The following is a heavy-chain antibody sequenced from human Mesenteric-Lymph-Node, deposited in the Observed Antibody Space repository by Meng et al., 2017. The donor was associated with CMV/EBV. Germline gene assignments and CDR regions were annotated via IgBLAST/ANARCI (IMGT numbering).Heavy chain of an antibody. CDR1: GSVSGYY. J-gene: IGHJ5*02. V-gene: IGHV4-34*01. CDR2: INHSGST. CDR3: ARGIYYDFWSGYRWFDP. Sequence: GSVSGYYWSWIRKPPGKGREWIGEINHSGSTNYNPSLKSRVTISVDTSKNQFSLKLSSVTAADTAVYYCARGIYYDFWSGYRWFDPWGQGTLVTVSS. D-gene: IGHD3-3*01.